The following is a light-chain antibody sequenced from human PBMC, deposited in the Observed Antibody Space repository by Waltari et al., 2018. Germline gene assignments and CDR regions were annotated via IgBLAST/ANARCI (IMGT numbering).Light chain of an antibody. CDR3: EAWDDSLDGWV. J-gene: IGLJ3*02. CDR2: YDD. CDR1: YSNIGTHG. V-gene: IGLV1-36*01. Sequence: QSVLTQPPSVSEAPRQRVTISCSGSYSNIGTHGVNWYQLVPGMTPRLVIYYDDLVPSWCLERFSGSRSGTSASLAIRGLQPEDEAEYFCEAWDDSLDGWVFGGGTKLTVL.